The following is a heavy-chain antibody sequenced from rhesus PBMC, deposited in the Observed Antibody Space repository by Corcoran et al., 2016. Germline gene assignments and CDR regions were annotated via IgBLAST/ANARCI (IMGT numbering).Heavy chain of an antibody. J-gene: IGHJ4*01. D-gene: IGHD2-15*01. CDR1: GGSFRSYW. V-gene: IGHV4-80*01. CDR3: ARYPPSCSTSYCSSFDY. CDR2: INGNTGST. Sequence: QVQLQESGPGLVKPSETLSLTCAVSGGSFRSYWWTWFRHPPGKGLAWSGEINGNTGSTKHNPALKSRGTISEDASRNQFSRRLTSVTAADTAVYFCARYPPSCSTSYCSSFDYWGQGVLVTVSS.